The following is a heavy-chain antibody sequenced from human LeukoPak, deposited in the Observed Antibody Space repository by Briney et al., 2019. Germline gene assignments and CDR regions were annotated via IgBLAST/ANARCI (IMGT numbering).Heavy chain of an antibody. V-gene: IGHV3-30*02. J-gene: IGHJ2*01. CDR2: INFDGSGQ. CDR3: AKGLGRAGAPNTWYFDL. D-gene: IGHD6-13*01. CDR1: GFTFSTYG. Sequence: GGSLGLSCAASGFTFSTYGILWVRQAPGKGLEWAAFINFDGSGQYYADSVKGRFTISRDNSKDTVFLQMKSLRPEDTAVYYCAKGLGRAGAPNTWYFDLWGRGTLVTVSS.